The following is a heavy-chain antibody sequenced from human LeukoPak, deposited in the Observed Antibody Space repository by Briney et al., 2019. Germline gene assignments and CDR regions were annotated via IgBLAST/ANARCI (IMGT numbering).Heavy chain of an antibody. J-gene: IGHJ4*02. CDR1: GFTFSTYV. V-gene: IGHV3-64D*06. CDR2: ISSNGDNT. CDR3: VRGTGY. Sequence: PGGSLRLSCSVSGFTFSTYVMHWVHQAPGKGLEYVSAISSNGDNTYYADSVKGRFTISRDNSKNTLYLQMSGLRADDTAVYYCVRGTGYWGQGTLVTVSS.